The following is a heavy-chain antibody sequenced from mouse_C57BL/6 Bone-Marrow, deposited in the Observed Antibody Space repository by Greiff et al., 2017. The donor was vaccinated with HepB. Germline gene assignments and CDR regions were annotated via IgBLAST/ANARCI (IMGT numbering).Heavy chain of an antibody. J-gene: IGHJ3*01. CDR2: IYPRDGST. Sequence: VQLQQSGPELVKPGASVKLSCKASGYTFTSYDINWVKQRPGQGLEWIGRIYPRDGSTKYNEKFKGKATLTVDTSSSTAYMELHSLTSEDSAVYFCAREATYGSSPWFAYWGQGTLVTVSA. V-gene: IGHV1-85*01. D-gene: IGHD1-1*01. CDR1: GYTFTSYD. CDR3: AREATYGSSPWFAY.